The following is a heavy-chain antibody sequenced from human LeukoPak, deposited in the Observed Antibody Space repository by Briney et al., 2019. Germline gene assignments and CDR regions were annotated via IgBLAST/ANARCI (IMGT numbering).Heavy chain of an antibody. CDR3: AREDDNGGNSDFDY. CDR1: GFTFSSYA. J-gene: IGHJ4*02. CDR2: ISYDGSNK. V-gene: IGHV3-30-3*01. D-gene: IGHD4-23*01. Sequence: PGGSLRLSCAASGFTFSSYAMHWVRQAPGKGLEWVAVISYDGSNKYYADSVKSRFTISRDNSKNTLYLQMNSLRAEDTAVYYCAREDDNGGNSDFDYWGQGTLVTVSS.